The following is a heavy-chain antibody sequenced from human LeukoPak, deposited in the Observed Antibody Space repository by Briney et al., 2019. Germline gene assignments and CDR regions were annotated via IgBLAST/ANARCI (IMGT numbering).Heavy chain of an antibody. Sequence: SQTLSLTCTVSGGSISSGSYYWSWIRQPAGKGLEWLGRINTSGSTNYNPSLKSRVTISVDTSKNQFSLKLSSVTAADTAVYYCASIQSYYFGLDVWGQGTTVTVSS. CDR3: ASIQSYYFGLDV. CDR2: INTSGST. V-gene: IGHV4-61*02. D-gene: IGHD4-11*01. CDR1: GGSISSGSYY. J-gene: IGHJ6*02.